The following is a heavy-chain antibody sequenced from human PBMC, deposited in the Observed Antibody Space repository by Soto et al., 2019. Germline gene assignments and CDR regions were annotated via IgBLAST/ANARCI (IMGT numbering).Heavy chain of an antibody. V-gene: IGHV3-7*03. Sequence: GWSLRLSCATSVFTFITYWMAWVRQALGKGPEWVANVKQDGSDENYVDSVRGRFTISRDNAKNSLYLQMNSLRAEDTAVYYCARDVNGALDYWGQGTLVTVS. D-gene: IGHD7-27*01. CDR1: VFTFITYW. CDR3: ARDVNGALDY. J-gene: IGHJ4*02. CDR2: VKQDGSDE.